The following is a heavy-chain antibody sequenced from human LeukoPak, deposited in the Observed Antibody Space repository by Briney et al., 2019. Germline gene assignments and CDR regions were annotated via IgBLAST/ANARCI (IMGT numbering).Heavy chain of an antibody. CDR2: INPSGGST. D-gene: IGHD6-19*01. CDR3: ARDLDSSGWYERGVFDI. CDR1: GYTFTSYY. Sequence: ASVKVSCKASGYTFTSYYMHWVRQAPGQGLEWMGIINPSGGSTSYAQKFQGRVTMTRDTSTNTVYMELSSLRSEDTAVYYCARDLDSSGWYERGVFDIWGQGTMVTVSS. V-gene: IGHV1-46*01. J-gene: IGHJ3*02.